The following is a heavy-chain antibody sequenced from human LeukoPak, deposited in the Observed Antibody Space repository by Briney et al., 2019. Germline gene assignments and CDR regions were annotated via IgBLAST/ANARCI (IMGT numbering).Heavy chain of an antibody. CDR2: ISYDGSNK. D-gene: IGHD4-17*01. J-gene: IGHJ4*02. Sequence: GGSLRLSCAASGFTFSSYAMHWVRQAPGKGLEWVAVISYDGSNKYYADSVKGRFTISRDNSKNTLYLQMNSLRAEDTAVCYCARAVTVTIDYWGQGTLVTVSS. CDR1: GFTFSSYA. V-gene: IGHV3-30-3*01. CDR3: ARAVTVTIDY.